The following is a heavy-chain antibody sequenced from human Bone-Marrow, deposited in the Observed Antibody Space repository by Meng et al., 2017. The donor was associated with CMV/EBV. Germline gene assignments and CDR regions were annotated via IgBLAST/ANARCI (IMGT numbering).Heavy chain of an antibody. J-gene: IGHJ5*02. CDR1: GFTFSSYS. CDR3: ARDKTKGAPMIVVVTPPRPNWFAP. Sequence: GESLKISCAASGFTFSSYSMNWVRQAPGKGLEWVSSISSSSSYIYYADSVKGRFTISRDNAKNSLYLQMNSLRAEDTAVYYCARDKTKGAPMIVVVTPPRPNWFAPWGQGPRVTCSS. V-gene: IGHV3-21*01. D-gene: IGHD3-22*01. CDR2: ISSSSSYI.